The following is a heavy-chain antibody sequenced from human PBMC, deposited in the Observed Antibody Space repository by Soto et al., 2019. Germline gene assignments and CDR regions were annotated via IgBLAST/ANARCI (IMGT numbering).Heavy chain of an antibody. J-gene: IGHJ4*02. Sequence: DVQVVESGGGLVQPGRSLRLSCGASGFTINEYAMHWLRQAPGKGLEWVAGLDWTSGRPDYVDSVKGRFIIFSDNATNPRSLQMNRLRVEDTALYYCIKDTSPGGLDYWGQGTLVTVSS. CDR2: LDWTSGRP. CDR1: GFTINEYA. V-gene: IGHV3-9*01. D-gene: IGHD1-26*01. CDR3: IKDTSPGGLDY.